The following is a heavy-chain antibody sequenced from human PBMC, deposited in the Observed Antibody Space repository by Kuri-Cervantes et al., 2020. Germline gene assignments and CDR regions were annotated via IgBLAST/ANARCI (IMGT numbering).Heavy chain of an antibody. Sequence: GGSLRLSCAASGFTFSSYGMHWVRQAPGKGLEWVAVISYDGSNKYYADSVKGRFTISRDNSKNTLYLQMNSLRAEDTAVYYCARDYYGMDVWGQGTTVAVSS. CDR1: GFTFSSYG. V-gene: IGHV3-30*03. J-gene: IGHJ6*02. CDR2: ISYDGSNK. CDR3: ARDYYGMDV.